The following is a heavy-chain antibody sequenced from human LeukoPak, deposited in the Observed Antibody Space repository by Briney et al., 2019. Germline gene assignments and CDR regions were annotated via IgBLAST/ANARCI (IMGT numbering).Heavy chain of an antibody. CDR3: ARASGGDTAMAD. J-gene: IGHJ4*02. CDR2: INPNSGGT. Sequence: ASVKVSCKASGYTFTGYYIHWVRQAPGQGLEWMGWINPNSGGTSYAQKFQGRVTITADKSTSTAYMELSSLRSEDTAVYYCARASGGDTAMADWGQGTLVTVSS. CDR1: GYTFTGYY. V-gene: IGHV1-2*02. D-gene: IGHD5-18*01.